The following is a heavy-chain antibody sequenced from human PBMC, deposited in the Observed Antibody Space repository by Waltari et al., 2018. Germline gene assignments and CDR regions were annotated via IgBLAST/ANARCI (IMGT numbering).Heavy chain of an antibody. J-gene: IGHJ4*02. Sequence: QLQLQESGPGLVKPSGTLSLTCDVSGGSVNRTDGWRWVRQSPGKGLEWIGKGHGSGKTYYNPALASRVTVSLDTSTNQFSLKVTSATAADTAVYYCARDRGRGLYFDSWGQGTLVTVSP. CDR2: GHGSGKT. CDR3: ARDRGRGLYFDS. V-gene: IGHV4-4*02. CDR1: GGSVNRTDG. D-gene: IGHD2-15*01.